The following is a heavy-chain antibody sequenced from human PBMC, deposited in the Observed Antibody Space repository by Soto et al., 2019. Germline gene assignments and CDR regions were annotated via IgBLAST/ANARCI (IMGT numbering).Heavy chain of an antibody. CDR2: INHSGST. Sequence: SETLSLTCAVYGGSFSRYYWSWIRQPPGKGLEWIGEINHSGSTNYNPSLKSPVTISVDTSKNQFSLKLSSVTAADTAVYYCARGGSSWTYYYYYYGMDVWGQGTTVTVSS. J-gene: IGHJ6*02. CDR1: GGSFSRYY. D-gene: IGHD6-13*01. CDR3: ARGGSSWTYYYYYYGMDV. V-gene: IGHV4-34*01.